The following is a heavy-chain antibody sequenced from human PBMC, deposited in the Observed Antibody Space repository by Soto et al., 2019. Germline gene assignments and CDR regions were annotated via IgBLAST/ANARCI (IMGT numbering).Heavy chain of an antibody. CDR3: ALQDEFRDYYDSSGYYSARVGFDY. CDR2: IYYSGST. CDR1: GGSISSSSYY. Sequence: SETLSLTCTVFGGSISSSSYYWGWIRQPPGKGLEWIGSIYYSGSTYYNPSLKSRVTISVDTSKNQFSLKLSSVTAADTAVYYCALQDEFRDYYDSSGYYSARVGFDYWGQGTLVTVSS. J-gene: IGHJ4*02. D-gene: IGHD3-22*01. V-gene: IGHV4-39*01.